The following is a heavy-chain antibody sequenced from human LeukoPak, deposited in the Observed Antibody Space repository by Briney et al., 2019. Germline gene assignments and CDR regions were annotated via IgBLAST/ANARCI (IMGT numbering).Heavy chain of an antibody. D-gene: IGHD3-3*01. V-gene: IGHV4-38-2*02. J-gene: IGHJ5*02. CDR1: GYSISSGYY. CDR2: IHHSGTA. Sequence: PSETLSLTCAVSGYSISSGYYWGWIRQPPGKGLEWIGSIHHSGTAYYNPSLKSPVAISVDTSKNQFSLELSSVTAAGTAVYYCARDLGLTISDNWFDPWGQGTLVTVSS. CDR3: ARDLGLTISDNWFDP.